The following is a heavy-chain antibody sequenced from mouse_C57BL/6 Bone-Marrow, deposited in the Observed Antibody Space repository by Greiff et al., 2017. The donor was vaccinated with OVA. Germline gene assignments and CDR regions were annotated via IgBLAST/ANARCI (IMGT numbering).Heavy chain of an antibody. CDR3: AREDYDRGDY. D-gene: IGHD2-4*01. CDR2: IDPNSGGT. V-gene: IGHV1-72*01. J-gene: IGHJ2*01. Sequence: QVQLKQPGAELVKPGASVKLSCKASGYTFTSYWMHWVKQRPGRGLEWIGRIDPNSGGTKYNEKFKSKATLTVDKPSSTAYMQLSSLTSEDSAVYYCAREDYDRGDYWGQGTTLTVSS. CDR1: GYTFTSYW.